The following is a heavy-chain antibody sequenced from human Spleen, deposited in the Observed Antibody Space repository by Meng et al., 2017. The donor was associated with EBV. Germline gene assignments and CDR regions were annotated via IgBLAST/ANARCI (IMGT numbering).Heavy chain of an antibody. CDR1: GGSSSGSD. J-gene: IGHJ4*01. V-gene: IGHV4-34*01. Sequence: QVQLPQSGAGLLKPPETLPFTCAVYGGSSSGSDWSWIRQPPGKGLEWIGEINLGGNTNYNPSLKSRVSISVDTSKNHFSLKVDSVTAADTAVYYCATWNNNGWYYGYWGQGTLVTVSS. CDR2: INLGGNT. CDR3: ATWNNNGWYYGY. D-gene: IGHD6-19*01.